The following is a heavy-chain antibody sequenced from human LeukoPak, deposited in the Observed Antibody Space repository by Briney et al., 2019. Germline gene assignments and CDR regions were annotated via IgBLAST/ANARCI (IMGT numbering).Heavy chain of an antibody. J-gene: IGHJ3*02. V-gene: IGHV3-64D*09. CDR1: GFTFSSYA. D-gene: IGHD3-10*01. Sequence: GGSLRLSGSASGFTFSSYAMHWVRQAPGKGLDYVSAISSNGGSTYYADSVKGRFTISRDNSKNTLYLQMSSLRAEDTAVYYCVKDLEVRGVRDDAFDIWGQGTMVTVSS. CDR2: ISSNGGST. CDR3: VKDLEVRGVRDDAFDI.